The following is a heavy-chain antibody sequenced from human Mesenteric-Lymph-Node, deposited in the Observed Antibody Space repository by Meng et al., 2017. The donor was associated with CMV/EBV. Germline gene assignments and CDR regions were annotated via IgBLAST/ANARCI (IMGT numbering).Heavy chain of an antibody. J-gene: IGHJ4*02. CDR3: TRAPTSISYPMWLDS. Sequence: GGSLRLSCKASGYRFTSYWIGWVRQVPGKGLEWMGIIYPGDYDTKYSPSFRGQVTSSVDNSLTTAYLQWSSLKASDTAMYYCTRAPTSISYPMWLDSWGQGTLVTVSS. CDR2: IYPGDYDT. D-gene: IGHD2-2*01. V-gene: IGHV5-51*01. CDR1: GYRFTSYW.